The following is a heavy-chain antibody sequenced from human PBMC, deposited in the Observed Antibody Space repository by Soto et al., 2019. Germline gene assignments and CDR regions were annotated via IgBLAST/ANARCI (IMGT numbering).Heavy chain of an antibody. V-gene: IGHV4-39*01. J-gene: IGHJ6*02. CDR3: SVWNYYGMDV. CDR2: IYYSGST. D-gene: IGHD2-8*01. CDR1: GGSISSSSYY. Sequence: SDTLYLTCTVSGGSISSSSYYWGWIRQPPGMGLEWIGSIYYSGSTYYNPSLKSRVTISVDTTKNQFSLKLSSVTAAYTAVYYCSVWNYYGMDVWGQGTTVTVSS.